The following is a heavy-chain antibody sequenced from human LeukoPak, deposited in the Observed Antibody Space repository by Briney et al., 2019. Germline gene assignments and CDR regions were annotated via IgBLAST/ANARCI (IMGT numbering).Heavy chain of an antibody. Sequence: GGSLRLSCSASGFTFSSYAMHWVRQAPGKGLEYVSAISSNGGSTYYADSVKGRFTISRDNSENTLYLQMNSLRAEDTAVYYCARAEVVAATLLDYWGQGTLVTVSS. CDR2: ISSNGGST. CDR1: GFTFSSYA. CDR3: ARAEVVAATLLDY. V-gene: IGHV3-64*04. D-gene: IGHD2-15*01. J-gene: IGHJ4*02.